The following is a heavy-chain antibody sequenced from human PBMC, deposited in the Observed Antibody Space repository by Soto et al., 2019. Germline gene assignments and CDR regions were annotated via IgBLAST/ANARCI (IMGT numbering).Heavy chain of an antibody. V-gene: IGHV4-59*01. J-gene: IGHJ4*02. Sequence: SETLSLTCTVSGGSISSYYWSWIRQPPGKGLEWIGYIYYSGSTNYNPSLKSRVTISVDTSKNQFSLKLSSATAADTAVYYCARGGGWAPIDYWGQGTLVTVSS. D-gene: IGHD3-16*01. CDR3: ARGGGWAPIDY. CDR1: GGSISSYY. CDR2: IYYSGST.